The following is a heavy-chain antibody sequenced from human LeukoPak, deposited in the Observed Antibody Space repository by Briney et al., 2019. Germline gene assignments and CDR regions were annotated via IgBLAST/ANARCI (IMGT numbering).Heavy chain of an antibody. V-gene: IGHV3-11*01. D-gene: IGHD1-26*01. CDR1: GFTFSDYY. Sequence: GGSLRLSCVASGFTFSDYYMSWIPQAPGKGLECVSYISSSGGTIYYADSVKGRFTISRDNAKNSLYLQMNSLRAEDTAVYYCARDREPTDAFDIWGQGTMVTVSS. J-gene: IGHJ3*02. CDR3: ARDREPTDAFDI. CDR2: ISSSGGTI.